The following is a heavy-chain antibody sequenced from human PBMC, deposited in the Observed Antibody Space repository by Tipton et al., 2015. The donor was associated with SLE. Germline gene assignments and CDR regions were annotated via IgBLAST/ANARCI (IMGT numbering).Heavy chain of an antibody. Sequence: TLSLTCTVSGGSISGYYWSWIRQPPGEGLEWIGYVYSSEDTHYNPSLKSRVSMSIDTSKNQFSLKVNSVTAADTAIYYCARGPGFCNGGNCQGDRRWFDPWGQGILVTVSS. V-gene: IGHV4-59*01. CDR1: GGSISGYY. J-gene: IGHJ5*02. CDR2: VYSSEDT. CDR3: ARGPGFCNGGNCQGDRRWFDP. D-gene: IGHD2-15*01.